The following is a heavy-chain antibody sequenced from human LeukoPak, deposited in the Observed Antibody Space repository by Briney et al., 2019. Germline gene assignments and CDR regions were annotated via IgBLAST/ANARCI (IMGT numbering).Heavy chain of an antibody. V-gene: IGHV5-51*01. Sequence: GASLKISCKGSGYRFTTYWIGWVRQMPGKGLEWMGIIYPGDSDTRYSPSFEGQVTISADKSISTAYLQWSSLKASDTAMYYCARPAYYGSGSYYTDSWGQGTLVTVSS. CDR1: GYRFTTYW. D-gene: IGHD3-10*01. CDR3: ARPAYYGSGSYYTDS. J-gene: IGHJ4*02. CDR2: IYPGDSDT.